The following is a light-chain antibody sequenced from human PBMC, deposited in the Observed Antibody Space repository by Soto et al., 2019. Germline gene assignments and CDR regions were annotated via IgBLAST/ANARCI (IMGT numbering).Light chain of an antibody. Sequence: DIQMTQSPSSLSASVGDRVTITCRASQSISSHLNWYQQKPGKAPKLLIYAASTWHNAVPSRFSGSGSGTDFTLTISSLQPEDFATYYCQQSYSTPPTFGQGTKVEIK. J-gene: IGKJ1*01. CDR1: QSISSH. V-gene: IGKV1-39*01. CDR3: QQSYSTPPT. CDR2: AAS.